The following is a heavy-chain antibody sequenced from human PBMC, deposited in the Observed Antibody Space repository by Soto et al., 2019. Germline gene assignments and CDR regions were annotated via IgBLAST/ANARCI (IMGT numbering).Heavy chain of an antibody. D-gene: IGHD6-13*01. CDR3: ATVIASAADFDY. CDR2: ISAYNRNT. CDR1: GYTFSSYG. V-gene: IGHV1-18*01. J-gene: IGHJ4*01. Sequence: QVQLVQSGAEVKKPGASVKVSCKASGYTFSSYGLSCVRQAPGQGLEWMGWISAYNRNTNYSQELQGRVTMTTDTSTSTAYMELRSLRSDDTAVYYCATVIASAADFDYWGHGTLVTVSS.